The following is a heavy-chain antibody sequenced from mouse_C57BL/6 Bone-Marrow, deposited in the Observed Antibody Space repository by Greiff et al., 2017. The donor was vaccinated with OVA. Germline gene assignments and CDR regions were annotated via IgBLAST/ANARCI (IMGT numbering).Heavy chain of an antibody. CDR2: ISSGGSYT. J-gene: IGHJ4*01. V-gene: IGHV5-6*01. Sequence: EVKLMESGGDLVKPGGSLKLSCAASGFTFSSYGMSWVRQTPDKRLEWVATISSGGSYTYYPDSVKGRFTISRDNAKNTLYLQMSSLKSEDTAMYYCARHPLRGVDYWGQGTSVTGSS. CDR1: GFTFSSYG. CDR3: ARHPLRGVDY. D-gene: IGHD1-1*01.